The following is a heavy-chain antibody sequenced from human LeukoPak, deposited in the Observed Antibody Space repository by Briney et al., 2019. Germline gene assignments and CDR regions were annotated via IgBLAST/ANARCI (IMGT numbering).Heavy chain of an antibody. D-gene: IGHD3-3*01. CDR3: ASAYDFWSGYYTD. CDR1: GFTFSDYY. V-gene: IGHV3-11*04. J-gene: IGHJ4*02. CDR2: ISSSGSTI. Sequence: GGSLRLSCAASGFTFSDYYMSWIRQAPGKGLKWVSYISSSGSTIYYADSVKGRFTISRDNAKNSLYLQMNSLRAEDTAVYYCASAYDFWSGYYTDWGQGTLVTVSS.